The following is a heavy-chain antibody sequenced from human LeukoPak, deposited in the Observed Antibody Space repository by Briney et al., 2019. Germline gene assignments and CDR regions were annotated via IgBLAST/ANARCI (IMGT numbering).Heavy chain of an antibody. CDR3: AKASWVSSADAVL. J-gene: IGHJ4*02. CDR2: LRGDGDT. V-gene: IGHV3-23*01. CDR1: GFTFSSYA. Sequence: GGSLRLSCAASGFTFSSYAMSWFRQAPARGLEWVSSLRGDGDTFYADSVKGRFTLSRDESRNTVYLQMNNLRVEDTAVYFCAKASWVSSADAVLWGQGTLVTVSS. D-gene: IGHD3-3*02.